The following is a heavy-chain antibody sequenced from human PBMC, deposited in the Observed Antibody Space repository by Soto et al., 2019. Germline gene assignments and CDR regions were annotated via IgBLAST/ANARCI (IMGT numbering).Heavy chain of an antibody. CDR3: ARDISMVRE. V-gene: IGHV1-18*01. D-gene: IGHD3-10*01. CDR1: GYTFSNYG. CDR2: ISGYNGNT. J-gene: IGHJ4*02. Sequence: QVQLVQSGAEVKKPGASVKVSCKTSGYTFSNYGITWVRQAPGQGLEWMGVISGYNGNTNYAQKHQGRVNMNTDTYTSTAYMELRSLRSDDTAIYYCARDISMVREWVQGTQVTVSS.